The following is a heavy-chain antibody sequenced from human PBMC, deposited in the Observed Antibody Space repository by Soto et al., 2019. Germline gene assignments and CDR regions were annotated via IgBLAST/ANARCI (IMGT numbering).Heavy chain of an antibody. CDR1: GFTFDDYA. CDR3: TKDLQDYYDSSGYYYYYYGMDV. CDR2: ISGDGGST. V-gene: IGHV3-43*02. Sequence: GGSLRLSCAASGFTFDDYAMHWVRQAPGKGLEWVSLISGDGGSTYYADSVKGRFTISRDNSKNSLYLQMNSLRTEDTALYYCTKDLQDYYDSSGYYYYYYGMDVWGQGTTVTVSS. J-gene: IGHJ6*02. D-gene: IGHD3-22*01.